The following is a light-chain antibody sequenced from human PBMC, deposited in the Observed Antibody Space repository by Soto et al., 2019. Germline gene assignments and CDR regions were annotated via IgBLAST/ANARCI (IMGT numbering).Light chain of an antibody. CDR1: QSVSSK. J-gene: IGKJ1*01. CDR3: QQYNNWPRT. V-gene: IGKV3-15*01. Sequence: EILMTQSPATLSVSPGERVTLSCRASQSVSSKLAWYQQRPGQAPRLLIYAASTRATGVPSRFSGSGSGTEFTLTISSLQSEDFAVYYCQQYNNWPRTFGQGTKVDIK. CDR2: AAS.